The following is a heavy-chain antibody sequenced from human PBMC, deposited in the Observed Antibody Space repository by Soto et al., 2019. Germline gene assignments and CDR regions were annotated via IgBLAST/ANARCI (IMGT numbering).Heavy chain of an antibody. J-gene: IGHJ4*02. CDR1: GFTFSSHW. CDR2: IKVDGREK. V-gene: IGHV3-7*01. CDR3: TRDSYDSSGYSYDFFDY. Sequence: EVQLVESGGGLVQPGGSLRLSCAASGFTFSSHWMSWVRQAPGKGLEWVANIKVDGREKYYVDSVRGRFSISRDNAKDSLYLQMNSLRAEDPAVYYCTRDSYDSSGYSYDFFDYWGQGTLVTVSS. D-gene: IGHD3-22*01.